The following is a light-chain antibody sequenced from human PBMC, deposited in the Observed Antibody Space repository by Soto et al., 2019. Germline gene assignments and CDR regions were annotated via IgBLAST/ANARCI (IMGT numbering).Light chain of an antibody. Sequence: QSALTQPRSVSGSPGQSVTISCTGTSSDVGGYNSVSWYQQHPGKAPKLLIYDVNERPSGVPGRFSGSKSGNTASLTISGLQAEDESDYYCCSFAGTYTHYVFGTGTKLPS. CDR3: CSFAGTYTHYV. V-gene: IGLV2-11*01. CDR1: SSDVGGYNS. CDR2: DVN. J-gene: IGLJ1*01.